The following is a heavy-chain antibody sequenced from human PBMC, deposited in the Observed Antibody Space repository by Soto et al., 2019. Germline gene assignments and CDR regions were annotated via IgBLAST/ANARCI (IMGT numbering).Heavy chain of an antibody. CDR2: ISYDVSNK. D-gene: IGHD3-10*01. V-gene: IGHV3-30*03. J-gene: IGHJ4*02. Sequence: PGGSLRLSCAASGFTFSSYGMHWVRQAPGKGLEWVAVISYDVSNKYYADSVKGRFTISRDNSKNTLYLQMNSLRAEDTAVYYCATPQGRYGSGSYHYFDYWGQGTLVTVSS. CDR3: ATPQGRYGSGSYHYFDY. CDR1: GFTFSSYG.